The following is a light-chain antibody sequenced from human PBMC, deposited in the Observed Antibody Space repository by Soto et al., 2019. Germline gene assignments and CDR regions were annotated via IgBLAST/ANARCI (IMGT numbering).Light chain of an antibody. V-gene: IGLV2-14*01. CDR1: NSDVGAYNY. Sequence: QSALTQPASVSGSPGQSITISCTGTNSDVGAYNYVSWYQQYPGKAPKVMIYEVTSRPSGVSNRFSGPKSGNTASLTISGLQAEDEADYYCSSYTGSSTWVFGGGTKLTVL. CDR3: SSYTGSSTWV. CDR2: EVT. J-gene: IGLJ3*02.